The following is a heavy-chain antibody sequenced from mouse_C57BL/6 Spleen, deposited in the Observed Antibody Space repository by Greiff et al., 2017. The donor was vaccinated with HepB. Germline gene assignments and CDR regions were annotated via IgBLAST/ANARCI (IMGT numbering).Heavy chain of an antibody. D-gene: IGHD2-5*01. CDR3: TRHYSNGYYYAMDY. CDR2: IDPENGDT. V-gene: IGHV14-4*01. Sequence: EVQLVESGAELVRPGASVKLSCTASGFNIKDDYMHWVKQRPEQGLEWIGWIDPENGDTEYASKFQGKATITADTSSNTAYLQLSSLTSEDTAVYYCTRHYSNGYYYAMDYWGQGTSVTVSS. CDR1: GFNIKDDY. J-gene: IGHJ4*01.